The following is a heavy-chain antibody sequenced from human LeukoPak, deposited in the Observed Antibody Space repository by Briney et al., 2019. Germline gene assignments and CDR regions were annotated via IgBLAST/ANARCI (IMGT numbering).Heavy chain of an antibody. J-gene: IGHJ4*02. CDR3: ARDPLYGSGSYLLDY. Sequence: PGGSLRLSCAASGFTFSSYAMHWVRQAPGKGLEWVAVISYDGSNKYYADSVKGRFTISRDNSKNMLYLQMNSLRAEDTAVYNCARDPLYGSGSYLLDYWGQGTLVTVSS. CDR2: ISYDGSNK. V-gene: IGHV3-30-3*01. CDR1: GFTFSSYA. D-gene: IGHD3-10*01.